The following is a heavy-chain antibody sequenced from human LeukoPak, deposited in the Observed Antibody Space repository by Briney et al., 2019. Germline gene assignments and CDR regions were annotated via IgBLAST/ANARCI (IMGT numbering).Heavy chain of an antibody. Sequence: GGSLRLPCAASGFTFSSYSMNWVRQAPGKGLEWVSSISSSSSYIYYADSVKGRFTISRDNAKNSLYLQMNSLRAEDTAVYYCARGYDIPTFAFDIWGQGTMVTVSS. CDR2: ISSSSSYI. J-gene: IGHJ3*02. CDR1: GFTFSSYS. V-gene: IGHV3-21*01. CDR3: ARGYDIPTFAFDI. D-gene: IGHD3-9*01.